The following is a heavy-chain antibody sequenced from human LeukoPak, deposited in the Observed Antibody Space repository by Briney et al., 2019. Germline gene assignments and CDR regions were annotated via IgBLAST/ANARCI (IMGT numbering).Heavy chain of an antibody. Sequence: GASVKVPCKASGYTFTSYYMHWVRQAPGQGLEWMGIINPSGGSTSYAQKFQGRVTMTRDTSTSTVYMELSSLRSEDTAVYYCARDGSTRYCSSTSCYKHYYYGMDVWGQGTTVTVSS. CDR1: GYTFTSYY. D-gene: IGHD2-2*02. V-gene: IGHV1-46*01. CDR2: INPSGGST. CDR3: ARDGSTRYCSSTSCYKHYYYGMDV. J-gene: IGHJ6*02.